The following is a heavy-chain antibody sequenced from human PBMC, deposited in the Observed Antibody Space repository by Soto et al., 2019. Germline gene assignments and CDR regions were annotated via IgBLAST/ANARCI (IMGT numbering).Heavy chain of an antibody. J-gene: IGHJ6*02. Sequence: QVQLVQSGAEVKKPGSSVKVSCKASGGTFSSYAISWVRQAPGQGLEWMGGIIPIFGTANYAQKFQGRVTITADESRSTGYMELSSLRSEDTAVYYCARDPRRYKGMDVWGQGTTDTVSS. V-gene: IGHV1-69*12. D-gene: IGHD5-12*01. CDR3: ARDPRRYKGMDV. CDR1: GGTFSSYA. CDR2: IIPIFGTA.